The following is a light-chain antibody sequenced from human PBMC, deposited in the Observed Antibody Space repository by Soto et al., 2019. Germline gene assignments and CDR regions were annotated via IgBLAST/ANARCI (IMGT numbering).Light chain of an antibody. CDR3: KQFYSPPST. V-gene: IGKV4-1*01. CDR1: QSVLYSSNNKNY. J-gene: IGKJ2*01. Sequence: DIVMTQSPDSLAVSLGERATINCKSSQSVLYSSNNKNYLAWYQQKPGQPPKLLIYWASTRESGVPDRFSGSGSGTNSPLTISSLRAEVGAVFSFKQFYSPPSTFGQGTNLEIK. CDR2: WAS.